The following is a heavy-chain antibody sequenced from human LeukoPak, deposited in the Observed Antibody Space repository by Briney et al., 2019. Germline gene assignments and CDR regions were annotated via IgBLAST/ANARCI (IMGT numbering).Heavy chain of an antibody. D-gene: IGHD6-13*01. CDR3: ARTSAYSSSWSQWDY. J-gene: IGHJ4*02. V-gene: IGHV1-2*02. Sequence: GASVKVSCKASGYTFTGYYMHWVRQAPGQGLEWMGWINPNSGGTNYAQKFQGRVTMTRDTSISTAYMELSRLRSDDTAVYYCARTSAYSSSWSQWDYWGQGTLVTVSS. CDR2: INPNSGGT. CDR1: GYTFTGYY.